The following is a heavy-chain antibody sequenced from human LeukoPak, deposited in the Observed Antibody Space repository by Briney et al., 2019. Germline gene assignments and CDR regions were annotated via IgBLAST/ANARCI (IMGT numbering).Heavy chain of an antibody. Sequence: SETLSLTCTVSGGSISSYYWSWIRQPPGKGLEWIGYIYYSGSTNYNPSLKSRVTISVDTSKNQFSLKLSSVTAADTAVYYCASGVVAGYFDWLSTPGYYGMDVWGQGTTVTVSS. D-gene: IGHD3-9*01. CDR1: GGSISSYY. CDR3: ASGVVAGYFDWLSTPGYYGMDV. V-gene: IGHV4-59*01. CDR2: IYYSGST. J-gene: IGHJ6*02.